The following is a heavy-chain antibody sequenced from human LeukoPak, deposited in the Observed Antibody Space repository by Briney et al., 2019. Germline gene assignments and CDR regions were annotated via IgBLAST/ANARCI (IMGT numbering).Heavy chain of an antibody. J-gene: IGHJ4*02. CDR1: GGSINSYH. Sequence: SETLSLTCTVSGGSINSYHWSWIRQPPGKGLEWLGYIYYSGSTSYNPSLKSRVTISVDTSKNQFSLKLSSVIAADTAVYYCARRQSSWYFDYWGQGTLVTVSS. V-gene: IGHV4-59*08. CDR3: ARRQSSWYFDY. D-gene: IGHD6-13*01. CDR2: IYYSGST.